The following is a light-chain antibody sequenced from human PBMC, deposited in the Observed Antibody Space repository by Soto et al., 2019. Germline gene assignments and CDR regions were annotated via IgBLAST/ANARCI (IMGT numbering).Light chain of an antibody. CDR1: QSVSSSY. CDR2: SAS. J-gene: IGKJ1*01. Sequence: ESVLTQSPGTLSLSPGERATLSCRASQSVSSSYLAWYQQKPGQAPRLLIYSASTRATGISARFSGSGSGTEFTLTISSLQSEDFAVYYCQQYNNWPRTFGQGTKVDI. CDR3: QQYNNWPRT. V-gene: IGKV3-15*01.